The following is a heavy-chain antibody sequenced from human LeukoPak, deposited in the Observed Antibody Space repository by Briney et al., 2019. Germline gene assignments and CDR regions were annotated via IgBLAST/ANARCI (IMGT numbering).Heavy chain of an antibody. D-gene: IGHD6-13*01. V-gene: IGHV3-53*01. CDR3: AREIAAAGTKQYYFDY. CDR2: IYSGGST. Sequence: GGSLRLSCAASGFTVSSNYMSWVRQAPGKGLEWVSVIYSGGSTYYADSVKGRFTISRDNSKNTLYLQMNSLRAEDTAVYYCAREIAAAGTKQYYFDYWGQGTLVTVSS. J-gene: IGHJ4*02. CDR1: GFTVSSNY.